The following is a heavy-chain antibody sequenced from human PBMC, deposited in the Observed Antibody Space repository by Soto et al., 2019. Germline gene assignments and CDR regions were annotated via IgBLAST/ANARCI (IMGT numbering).Heavy chain of an antibody. J-gene: IGHJ4*02. CDR1: GFTFDDYA. CDR2: ISWNSGSI. D-gene: IGHD3-10*01. CDR3: AKDTSRGESV. V-gene: IGHV3-9*01. Sequence: GGSLRLSCAASGFTFDDYAMHWVRQAPGKGLEWVSGISWNSGSIGYADSVKGRFTISRDNAKNSLYLQMNSLRAEDTALYYCAKDTSRGESVWGQGTLVTVSS.